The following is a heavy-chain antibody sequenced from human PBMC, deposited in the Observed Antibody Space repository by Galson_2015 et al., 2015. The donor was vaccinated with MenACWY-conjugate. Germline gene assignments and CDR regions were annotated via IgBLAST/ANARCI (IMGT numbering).Heavy chain of an antibody. J-gene: IGHJ4*02. CDR3: AKVDKQTCYGATCYYFDS. V-gene: IGHV3-23*01. CDR1: GFTFSTYA. D-gene: IGHD4/OR15-4a*01. CDR2: ISGVIGTT. Sequence: SLRLSCAASGFTFSTYAISWVRRAPGKGLEWVSTISGVIGTTYQADSVKGRFTISRDDSKNTLYLQMNNLRAEDTALYICAKVDKQTCYGATCYYFDSWGQGILVTVSS.